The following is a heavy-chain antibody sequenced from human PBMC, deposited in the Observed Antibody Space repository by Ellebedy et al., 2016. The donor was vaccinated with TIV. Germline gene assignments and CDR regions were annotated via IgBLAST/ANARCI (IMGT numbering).Heavy chain of an antibody. V-gene: IGHV3-7*01. CDR1: GFTFSSYW. CDR3: ARAIGAADSF. J-gene: IGHJ4*02. Sequence: GESLKISXAASGFTFSSYWMNWVRQAPGKGLEWVANIKQDGSDKYYVDSVKGRFTISRDNAKNSLLLQMNSLRAEDTAVYYCARAIGAADSFWGQGTLVTVSS. D-gene: IGHD6-13*01. CDR2: IKQDGSDK.